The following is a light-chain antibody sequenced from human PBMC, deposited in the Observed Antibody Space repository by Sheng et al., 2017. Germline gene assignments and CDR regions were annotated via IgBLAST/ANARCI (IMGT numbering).Light chain of an antibody. CDR3: QQYGSSRFA. J-gene: IGKJ3*01. CDR1: QSISID. CDR2: GAS. V-gene: IGKV3-20*01. Sequence: EIVMTQSPATLSVSPGERATLSCRASQSISIDLAWYQQKPGQAPRLLIYGASMRATGIPXRFTGSGSGTDFTLTISRLEPEDSGVYFCQQYGSSRFAFGPGTKVDI.